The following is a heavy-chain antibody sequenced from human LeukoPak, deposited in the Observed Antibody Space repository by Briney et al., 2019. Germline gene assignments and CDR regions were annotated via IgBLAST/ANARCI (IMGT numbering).Heavy chain of an antibody. J-gene: IGHJ4*02. CDR2: ISAYNGNT. CDR3: ARAGDGYNYPRY. D-gene: IGHD5-24*01. Sequence: ASVKVSCKASGGSFGDFAIIWVRQAPGQGLEWMGWISAYNGNTNYAQKLQGRVTMTTDTSTSTAYMELRSLRSDDTAVYYCARAGDGYNYPRYWGQGTLVTVSS. CDR1: GGSFGDFA. V-gene: IGHV1-18*01.